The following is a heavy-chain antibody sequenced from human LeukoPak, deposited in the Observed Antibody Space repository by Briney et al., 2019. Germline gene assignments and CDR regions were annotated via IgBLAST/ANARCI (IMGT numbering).Heavy chain of an antibody. J-gene: IGHJ6*03. V-gene: IGHV1-3*03. CDR1: GYTFTSYA. D-gene: IGHD3-16*01. Sequence: ASVKVSCKASGYTFTSYAMHWVRQAPGQRLDWMGWINAGNGNTKYSQEFQGRVTITRDTSASTAYMELSSLRSEDMAVYYCARSETRFAGYYYMDVWGKGTTVTVSS. CDR3: ARSETRFAGYYYMDV. CDR2: INAGNGNT.